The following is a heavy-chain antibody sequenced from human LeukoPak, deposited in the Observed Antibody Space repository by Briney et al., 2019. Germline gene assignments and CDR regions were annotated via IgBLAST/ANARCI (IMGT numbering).Heavy chain of an antibody. CDR1: GYTFSGHY. CDR3: ARVVGFGDYPFDY. CDR2: IYPNSGGT. Sequence: ASVKVSCRASGYTFSGHYMHWVRQAPGQGLEWMGWIYPNSGGTNYAQKFQGRVTMTRDTSISTAYMELRRLKSDDTAMYYCARVVGFGDYPFDYWGQGTLVTVSS. D-gene: IGHD4-17*01. J-gene: IGHJ4*02. V-gene: IGHV1-2*02.